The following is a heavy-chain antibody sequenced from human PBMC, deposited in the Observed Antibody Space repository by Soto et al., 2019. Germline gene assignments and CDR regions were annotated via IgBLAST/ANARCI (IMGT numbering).Heavy chain of an antibody. CDR3: ARDTPLIAVAGTAPYFDY. Sequence: HPGGSLKLSGAASGFTFSIYWMSGVRQAAGKGLEWVANIKQDGSEKYYVDSVKGRFTISRDNAKNSLYLQMNSLRAEDTAVYYCARDTPLIAVAGTAPYFDYWGQGPLVTVSS. CDR2: IKQDGSEK. CDR1: GFTFSIYW. V-gene: IGHV3-7*01. J-gene: IGHJ4*02. D-gene: IGHD6-19*01.